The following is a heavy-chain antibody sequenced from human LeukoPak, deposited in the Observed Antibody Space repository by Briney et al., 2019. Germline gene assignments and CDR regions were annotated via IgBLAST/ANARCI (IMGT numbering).Heavy chain of an antibody. CDR1: GGTFSSYA. CDR3: ARARDGYNFWDYYFDY. CDR2: IIPIFGTA. Sequence: ASVKVSCKASGGTFSSYAISWVRQAPGQGLEWMGGIIPIFGTANYAQKFQGRVTITADESTSTAYMELSSLRSEDTAVYYCARARDGYNFWDYYFDYWGQGTLVTVSS. J-gene: IGHJ4*02. D-gene: IGHD5-24*01. V-gene: IGHV1-69*13.